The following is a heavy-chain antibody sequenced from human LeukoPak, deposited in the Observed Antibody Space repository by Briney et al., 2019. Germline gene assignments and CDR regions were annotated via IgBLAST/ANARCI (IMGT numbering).Heavy chain of an antibody. CDR2: ISYDGSNK. D-gene: IGHD3-10*01. V-gene: IGHV3-30*18. CDR1: GFTFSSYG. J-gene: IGHJ4*02. Sequence: PGGSLRLSCAASGFTFSSYGMHWVRQAPVKGLEWVAVISYDGSNKYYADSVKGRFTISRDNSKNTLYLQMNSLRAEDTAVYYCAKDKSGLWFGELGGSFDYWGQGTLVTVSS. CDR3: AKDKSGLWFGELGGSFDY.